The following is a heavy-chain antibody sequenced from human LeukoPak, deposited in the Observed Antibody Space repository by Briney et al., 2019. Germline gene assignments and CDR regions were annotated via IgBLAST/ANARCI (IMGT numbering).Heavy chain of an antibody. CDR1: GFTFSSYA. CDR2: ISGSGGST. CDR3: AKRKNSSGLYYYYGMDV. J-gene: IGHJ6*02. V-gene: IGHV3-23*01. Sequence: PGGSLRLSCAASGFTFSSYAMSWFRQAPGKGLEWVSAISGSGGSTYYADSVKGRFTISRDNSKNTLYLQMNSLRAEDTAVYYCAKRKNSSGLYYYYGMDVWGQGTTVTVSS. D-gene: IGHD6-19*01.